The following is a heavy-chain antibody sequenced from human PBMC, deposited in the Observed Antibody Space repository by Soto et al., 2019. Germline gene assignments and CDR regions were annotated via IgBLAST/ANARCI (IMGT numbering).Heavy chain of an antibody. D-gene: IGHD3-22*01. CDR1: GYTFTNYD. CDR3: ARGRRDYYDSGDWVPLAY. CDR2: MNPDSGDT. J-gene: IGHJ4*02. Sequence: QVQLVQSGAEVKKPGASVKVSCKASGYTFTNYDINWVRQATGQGLEWMGWMNPDSGDTRYAQEFQGRVTMTRDTSISKAYMELSGLRSEVTAVYYCARGRRDYYDSGDWVPLAYWGQGTLVIVSS. V-gene: IGHV1-8*01.